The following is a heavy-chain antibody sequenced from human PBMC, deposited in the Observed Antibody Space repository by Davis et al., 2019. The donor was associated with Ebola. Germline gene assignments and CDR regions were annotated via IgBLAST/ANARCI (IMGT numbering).Heavy chain of an antibody. CDR3: ARAQFPTTSDH. J-gene: IGHJ4*02. D-gene: IGHD1-1*01. CDR1: GYTFTSYA. Sequence: ASVKVSCKASGYTFTSYAMHWVRQAPGQGLEWMGIINPSGGSTSYAQKFQGRVTMTRDTSTSTVYMELSSLRSEDTAVYYCARAQFPTTSDHWGQGTLVTVSS. CDR2: INPSGGST. V-gene: IGHV1-46*01.